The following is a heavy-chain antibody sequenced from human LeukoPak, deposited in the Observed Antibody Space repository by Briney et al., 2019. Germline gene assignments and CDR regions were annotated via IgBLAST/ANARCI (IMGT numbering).Heavy chain of an antibody. CDR2: INHSGST. J-gene: IGHJ6*02. D-gene: IGHD2-2*01. Sequence: SETLSLTCAVYGGSFSGYYWIWIRQPPGKGLEWIGEINHSGSTNYNPSLKSRVTISVDTSKNQFSLKLSSATAADTAVYYCARRTDCSSTSCYRTSYYGMDVWGQGTTVTVSS. V-gene: IGHV4-34*01. CDR3: ARRTDCSSTSCYRTSYYGMDV. CDR1: GGSFSGYY.